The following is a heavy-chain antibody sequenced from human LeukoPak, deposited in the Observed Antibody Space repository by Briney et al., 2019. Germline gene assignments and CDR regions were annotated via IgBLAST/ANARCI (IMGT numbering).Heavy chain of an antibody. Sequence: SETLSLTCAVYGGSFSGYYWSWIRQPPGKGLEWIGEINHSGSTNYNPSLKSRVTISVDTSKNQFSLKLSSVTAADTAVYYCARGGEYGSGSYYKYWGQGTLVPVSS. CDR1: GGSFSGYY. V-gene: IGHV4-34*01. J-gene: IGHJ4*02. CDR3: ARGGEYGSGSYYKY. CDR2: INHSGST. D-gene: IGHD3-10*01.